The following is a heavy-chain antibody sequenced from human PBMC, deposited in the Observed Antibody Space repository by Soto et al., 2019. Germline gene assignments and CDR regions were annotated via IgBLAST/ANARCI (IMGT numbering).Heavy chain of an antibody. CDR2: ISDSGTT. V-gene: IGHV4-59*12. J-gene: IGHJ5*02. Sequence: QVELQQSGPGLVKASETLSLSCTVFGGSIDSYYLSWIRQAPGKGLEWIGHISDSGTTNYNPSLGSRVTISVDTSRKLFSLKLSSVTAADTAVYFCARDRWMSRANWFDPWGPGTLVTVSS. D-gene: IGHD2-2*03. CDR1: GGSIDSYY. CDR3: ARDRWMSRANWFDP.